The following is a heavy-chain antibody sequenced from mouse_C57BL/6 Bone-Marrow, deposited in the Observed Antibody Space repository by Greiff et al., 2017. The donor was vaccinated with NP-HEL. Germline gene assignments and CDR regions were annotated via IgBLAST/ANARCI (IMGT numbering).Heavy chain of an antibody. J-gene: IGHJ4*01. CDR2: IYPRSGNT. V-gene: IGHV1-81*01. Sequence: QVQLQQSGAELARPGASVKLSCTASGYTFTSYGISWVKQRTGQGLEWIGEIYPRSGNTYYNEKFKGKATLTADKSSSTAYMELRSLTSEDSAVYFCARLLYYAMDYWGQGTSVTVSS. CDR1: GYTFTSYG. D-gene: IGHD2-1*01. CDR3: ARLLYYAMDY.